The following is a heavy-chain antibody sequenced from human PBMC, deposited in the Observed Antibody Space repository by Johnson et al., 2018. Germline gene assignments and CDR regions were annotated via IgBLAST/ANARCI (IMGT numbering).Heavy chain of an antibody. CDR2: IKQDGSEK. CDR1: GFSVSNSY. D-gene: IGHD1-26*01. J-gene: IGHJ1*01. Sequence: VQLVQSGGGLIQPGGSLRLSCAASGFSVSNSYMSWVRQAPGKGLEWVANIKQDGSEKYYVDSVKGRFTISRDNAKNSLYLQMNSLRAEDTALYYCAKDQGSYLESFQHWGQGNLVTVSS. V-gene: IGHV3-7*03. CDR3: AKDQGSYLESFQH.